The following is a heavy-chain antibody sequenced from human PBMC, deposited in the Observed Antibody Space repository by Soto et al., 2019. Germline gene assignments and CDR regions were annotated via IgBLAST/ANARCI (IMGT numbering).Heavy chain of an antibody. V-gene: IGHV4-31*02. CDR3: ARGSSIAGLYYGMDV. Sequence: WTWIRQHPGNGLEWIGYNYYSGMSYYNPSLKSRVTISLDTSKNLFSLKLSCVTAADTAVYYCARGSSIAGLYYGMDVWGQGTTVTVSS. J-gene: IGHJ6*02. CDR2: NYYSGMS. D-gene: IGHD6-6*01.